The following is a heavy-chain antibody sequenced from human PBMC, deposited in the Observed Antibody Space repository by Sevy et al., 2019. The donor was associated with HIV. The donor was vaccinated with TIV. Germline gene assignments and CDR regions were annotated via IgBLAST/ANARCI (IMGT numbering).Heavy chain of an antibody. V-gene: IGHV3-15*07. J-gene: IGHJ4*02. CDR1: GFTFSNAW. D-gene: IGHD5-18*01. Sequence: GGSLRLSCAASGFTFSNAWMNWVRRAPGKGLEWVGLRKSKTDGGTTDYAAPVKGRFTISRDDSKNTLYLQMNSLKTEDTAVYYCTTDGGGYNYGYSFDYWGQGTLVTVSS. CDR2: RKSKTDGGTT. CDR3: TTDGGGYNYGYSFDY.